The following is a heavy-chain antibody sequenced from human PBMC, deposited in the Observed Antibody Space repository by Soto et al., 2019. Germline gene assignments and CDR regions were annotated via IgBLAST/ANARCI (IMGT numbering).Heavy chain of an antibody. V-gene: IGHV4-31*11. Sequence: SETLSLTCDVSDESVTSPGNYWNWIRQRPDTGLEWIGYISSGGSPFYNPSLKSRVSISLDTSKNVISLTLRSVTAADTAVYYCTLNHCAGGGCYDRDYWGRGTRVTVS. CDR3: TLNHCAGGGCYDRDY. J-gene: IGHJ1*01. CDR1: DESVTSPGNY. D-gene: IGHD2-15*01. CDR2: ISSGGSP.